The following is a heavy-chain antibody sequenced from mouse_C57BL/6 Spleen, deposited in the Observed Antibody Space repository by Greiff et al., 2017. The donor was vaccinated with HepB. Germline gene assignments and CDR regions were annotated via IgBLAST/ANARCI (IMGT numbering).Heavy chain of an antibody. CDR3: ARGITTVVAKGFDY. Sequence: DVHLVESGGGLVKPGGSLKLSCAASGFTFSSYAMSWVRQTPEKRLEWVATISDGGSYTYYPDNVKGRFTISRDNAKNNLYLQMSHLKSEDTAMYYCARGITTVVAKGFDYWGQGTTLTVSS. V-gene: IGHV5-4*01. J-gene: IGHJ2*01. D-gene: IGHD1-1*01. CDR2: ISDGGSYT. CDR1: GFTFSSYA.